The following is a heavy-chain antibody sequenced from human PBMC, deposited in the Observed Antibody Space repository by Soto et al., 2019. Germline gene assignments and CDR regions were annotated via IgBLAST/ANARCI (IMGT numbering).Heavy chain of an antibody. D-gene: IGHD3-10*01. J-gene: IGHJ1*01. Sequence: QVQLVQSGAEVKKPGASVKVSCKASGYTFTSYGISWVRQAPGQGLEWMGWISAYNGNTNYAQKLQGRVTMTTYTSTSTAYMELRSLSSAGTAVYYCARDTAYYGSGSYYLGQHWGQGTLVTVSS. CDR1: GYTFTSYG. V-gene: IGHV1-18*04. CDR2: ISAYNGNT. CDR3: ARDTAYYGSGSYYLGQH.